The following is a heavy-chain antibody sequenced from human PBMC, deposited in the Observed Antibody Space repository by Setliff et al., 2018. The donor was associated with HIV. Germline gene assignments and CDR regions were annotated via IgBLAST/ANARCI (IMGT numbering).Heavy chain of an antibody. CDR3: ASPRGYCSGGTCHFWYFDL. CDR2: ISYSGST. Sequence: PSETLSLTCTVSGGPISSSTYYWGWIRQPPGKGLEWIGTISYSGSTYYNPSLKSRVIISVDTSKNQFSLKLSSVTAADTAVYYCASPRGYCSGGTCHFWYFDLWGRGTLVTVSS. J-gene: IGHJ2*01. CDR1: GGPISSSTYY. V-gene: IGHV4-39*01. D-gene: IGHD2-15*01.